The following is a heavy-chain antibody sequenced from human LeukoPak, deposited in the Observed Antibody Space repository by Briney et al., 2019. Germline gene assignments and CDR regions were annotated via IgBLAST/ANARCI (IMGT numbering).Heavy chain of an antibody. V-gene: IGHV1-18*01. CDR2: ISAYNGNT. J-gene: IGHJ4*02. D-gene: IGHD2-2*01. Sequence: VASVKVSCKASGYTFTSYGISWVRQAPGQGLEWMGWISAYNGNTNYAQKLQGRVTTTTDTSTSTAYMELRSLRSDDTAVYYCARGRGDHYQVPFDYWGQGTLVTVSS. CDR1: GYTFTSYG. CDR3: ARGRGDHYQVPFDY.